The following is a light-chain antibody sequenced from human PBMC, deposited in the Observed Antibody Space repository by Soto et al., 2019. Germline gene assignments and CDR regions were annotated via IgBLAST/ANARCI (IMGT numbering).Light chain of an antibody. V-gene: IGKV3-11*01. Sequence: EIVVTQSPATLSLSPGERATLSCRPSQSVSTYVAWFQHKLGQAPRLLIYDASYRAIGVPARFSGGGSGTDFTLTISSLEPEDFAVYYCQQRSNWPGTFGRGTKLDIK. J-gene: IGKJ2*01. CDR3: QQRSNWPGT. CDR1: QSVSTY. CDR2: DAS.